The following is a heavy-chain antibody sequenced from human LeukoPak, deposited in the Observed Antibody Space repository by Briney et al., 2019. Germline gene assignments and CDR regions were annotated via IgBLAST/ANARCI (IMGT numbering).Heavy chain of an antibody. D-gene: IGHD5-18*01. V-gene: IGHV1-8*02. Sequence: ASVKVSCKASGYTFTSYAMNWVRQAPGQGLEWMGWMNPNSGNTGYAQKFQGRVTMTRNTSISTAYMELSSLKSEDTAVYYCAGDVDTVLGYWGQGTLVTASS. CDR3: AGDVDTVLGY. J-gene: IGHJ4*02. CDR2: MNPNSGNT. CDR1: GYTFTSYA.